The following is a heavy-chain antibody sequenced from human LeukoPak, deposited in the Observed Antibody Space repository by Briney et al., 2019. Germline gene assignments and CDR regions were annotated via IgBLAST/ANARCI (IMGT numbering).Heavy chain of an antibody. CDR3: AKDRNFIVVVPAGDY. V-gene: IGHV3-23*01. CDR1: GFTFSSYG. J-gene: IGHJ4*02. CDR2: ISGSGGST. Sequence: PGGSLRLSCAASGFTFSSYGMSWVRQAPGKGLEWVSAISGSGGSTYYADSVKGRFTISRDNSKNTLYLQMNSLRAEDTAVYYCAKDRNFIVVVPAGDYWGQGTLVTVSS. D-gene: IGHD2-2*01.